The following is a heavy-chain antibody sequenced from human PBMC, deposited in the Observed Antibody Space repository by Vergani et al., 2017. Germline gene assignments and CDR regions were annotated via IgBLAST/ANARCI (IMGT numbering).Heavy chain of an antibody. CDR3: ARHRGSVGFFPSSYFYGMYV. Sequence: QVQLQESGPGLVKPSETLTLTCDVSDSSIMTNPYWGWFRQSPGKGLEWIGCIHHSGDTHYNSSLKSRVSISIVSSSKFSLSLTSVTAADTAIYYCARHRGSVGFFPSSYFYGMYVGRDGATVTVSS. CDR2: IHHSGDT. CDR1: DSSIMTNPY. J-gene: IGHJ6*04. V-gene: IGHV4-38-2*01. D-gene: IGHD3-10*01.